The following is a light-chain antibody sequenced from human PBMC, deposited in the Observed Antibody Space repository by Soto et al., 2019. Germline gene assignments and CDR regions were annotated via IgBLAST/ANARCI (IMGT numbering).Light chain of an antibody. J-gene: IGKJ2*01. CDR1: QSPLNSNGYNF. V-gene: IGKV2-28*01. CDR3: MQALQTPLT. Sequence: DIVMTQSPLSLSVTPGEPASISCRSSQSPLNSNGYNFLDWYLQKPGQSPQLLIYLGSNRASGVPDRFSGSASDTDFTLTISRVEAEDVGVYYCMQALQTPLTFGQGTKLEIK. CDR2: LGS.